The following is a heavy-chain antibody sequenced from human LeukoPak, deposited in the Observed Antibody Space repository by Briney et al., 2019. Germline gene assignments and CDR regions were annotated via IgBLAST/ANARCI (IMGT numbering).Heavy chain of an antibody. Sequence: SETLSFTCAVYGGSFSGYYWSWIRQPPGKGLEWIGEINHSGSTNYNPSLKSRVTISVDTSKNQFSLKLSSVTAADTAVYYCARGGLAGGITIFGVVTVHFDYWGQGTLVTVSS. J-gene: IGHJ4*02. CDR1: GGSFSGYY. CDR3: ARGGLAGGITIFGVVTVHFDY. V-gene: IGHV4-34*01. CDR2: INHSGST. D-gene: IGHD3-3*01.